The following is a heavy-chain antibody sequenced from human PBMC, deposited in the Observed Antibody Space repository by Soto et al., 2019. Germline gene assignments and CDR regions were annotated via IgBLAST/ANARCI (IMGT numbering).Heavy chain of an antibody. D-gene: IGHD2-15*01. CDR2: IIPIFGTA. J-gene: IGHJ4*02. CDR3: ARDSPDAVAPSFDY. V-gene: IGHV1-69*13. Sequence: SVKVSCKASGGTFSSYAISWVPQAPGQGLEWMGGIIPIFGTANYAQKFQGRVTITADESTSTAYMELSSLRSEDTAVYYCARDSPDAVAPSFDYWGQGTLVTVS. CDR1: GGTFSSYA.